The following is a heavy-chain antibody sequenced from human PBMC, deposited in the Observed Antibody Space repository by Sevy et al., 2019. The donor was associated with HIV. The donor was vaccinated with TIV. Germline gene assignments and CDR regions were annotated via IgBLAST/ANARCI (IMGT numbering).Heavy chain of an antibody. V-gene: IGHV3-30*07. J-gene: IGHJ4*02. CDR2: LSYDAADT. D-gene: IGHD1-1*01. CDR1: GFALNSFA. Sequence: GGSLRLSCAASGFALNSFAMHWVRQTPDKGLEWLAVLSYDAADTYYADSVKGRFSISRDNSKNTLYLQMSSLRLEDTAVYYCARAGVPSNCQEHPRLYFDFWGQGTLVTVSS. CDR3: ARAGVPSNCQEHPRLYFDF.